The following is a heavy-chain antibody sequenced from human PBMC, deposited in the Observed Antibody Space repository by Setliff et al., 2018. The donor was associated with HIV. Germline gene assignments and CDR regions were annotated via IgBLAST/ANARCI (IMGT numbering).Heavy chain of an antibody. Sequence: SQTLSLTCAISGDSVSSNNAAWNWIRQSPLRGLEWLGRTYYRSKCYFDYAVSVKSRIIINPDTSKNQFSLHLNSVTPEDTAVYYCARGSYGSVLLWGQGTLVTVSS. V-gene: IGHV6-1*01. D-gene: IGHD6-19*01. CDR3: ARGSYGSVLL. J-gene: IGHJ4*02. CDR2: TYYRSKCYF. CDR1: GDSVSSNNAA.